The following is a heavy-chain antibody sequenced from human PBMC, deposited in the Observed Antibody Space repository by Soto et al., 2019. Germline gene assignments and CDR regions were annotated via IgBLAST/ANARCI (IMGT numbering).Heavy chain of an antibody. Sequence: SETLSLTCSVSGGSIINSYYYWGWIRQTPGKGLEWIADFYYGGSPYYNPSLESRVTISADASRNHFSLRLNSVTVTDSGVYYCVRRSDPYGDYFDYWGRGTLVTVSS. V-gene: IGHV4-39*02. CDR2: FYYGGSP. J-gene: IGHJ4*02. CDR1: GGSIINSYYY. D-gene: IGHD4-17*01. CDR3: VRRSDPYGDYFDY.